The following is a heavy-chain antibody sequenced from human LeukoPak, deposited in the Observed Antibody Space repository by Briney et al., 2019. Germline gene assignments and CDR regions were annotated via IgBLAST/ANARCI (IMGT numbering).Heavy chain of an antibody. Sequence: PGGSLRLSCAASGFTFSSYGMHWVRQAPGKGLEWVAFIRYDGSNKYYADSVKGRFTISRDNSKNTLYLQMNSLRAEDTAVYYCAKDLGYYDSSGYPDYWGQGTLVTVSS. V-gene: IGHV3-30*02. CDR2: IRYDGSNK. CDR1: GFTFSSYG. D-gene: IGHD3-22*01. CDR3: AKDLGYYDSSGYPDY. J-gene: IGHJ4*02.